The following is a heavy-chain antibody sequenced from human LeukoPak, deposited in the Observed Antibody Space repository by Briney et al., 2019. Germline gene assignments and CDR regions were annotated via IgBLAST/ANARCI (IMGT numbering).Heavy chain of an antibody. V-gene: IGHV3-7*01. CDR2: IKQDGSEK. CDR1: GFTFSSYW. Sequence: GGSLRLSCAASGFTFSSYWMSWVRQTPGKGLEWVANIKQDGSEKYYVDSVKGRFTISRDNAKNSLYLQMNSLRAEDTAVYYCARFPFGSGTFLPLDYWGQGTLVTVSS. J-gene: IGHJ4*02. CDR3: ARFPFGSGTFLPLDY. D-gene: IGHD3-10*01.